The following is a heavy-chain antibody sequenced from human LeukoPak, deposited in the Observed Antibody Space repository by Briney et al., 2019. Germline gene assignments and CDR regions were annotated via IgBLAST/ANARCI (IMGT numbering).Heavy chain of an antibody. D-gene: IGHD6-13*01. CDR2: IYNSGST. Sequence: SETLSLTCTVSGGSISSGDYFWSWIRQPPGKGLEWIGYIYNSGSTYYNPSLKSRVTISLDTSKNQFSLKLSSVTAADTAVYYCAGRSLKAGYHTFDIWGQGTMVTVSS. CDR1: GGSISSGDYF. CDR3: AGRSLKAGYHTFDI. J-gene: IGHJ3*02. V-gene: IGHV4-30-4*01.